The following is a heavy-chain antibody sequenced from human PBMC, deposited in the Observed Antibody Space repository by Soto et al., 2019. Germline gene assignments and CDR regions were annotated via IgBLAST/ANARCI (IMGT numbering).Heavy chain of an antibody. CDR3: ARAPKTYYYDSSGYYLDY. D-gene: IGHD3-22*01. V-gene: IGHV4-34*01. CDR2: INHSGST. CDR1: GGSFSGYY. Sequence: SETLSLTCAVYGGSFSGYYWSWIRQPPGKGLEWIGEINHSGSTNYNPSLKSRVTISVDTSKNQFSLKLSSVTAADTAVYYCARAPKTYYYDSSGYYLDYRGQGTLVTVSS. J-gene: IGHJ4*02.